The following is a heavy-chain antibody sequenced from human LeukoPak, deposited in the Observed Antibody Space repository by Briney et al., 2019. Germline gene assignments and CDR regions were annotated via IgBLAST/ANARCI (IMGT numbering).Heavy chain of an antibody. J-gene: IGHJ3*02. Sequence: PGRSLRLSCAGSGITFSSYAVHWVRQAPGKGLQWVAIISNDGSNKYYAASVKGRFTISRDNSKNTLYLQMNSLRAEDTAVYYCARICTGGSCYFSSIWGPGTMVTLSS. V-gene: IGHV3-30*04. CDR3: ARICTGGSCYFSSI. CDR1: GITFSSYA. CDR2: ISNDGSNK. D-gene: IGHD2-15*01.